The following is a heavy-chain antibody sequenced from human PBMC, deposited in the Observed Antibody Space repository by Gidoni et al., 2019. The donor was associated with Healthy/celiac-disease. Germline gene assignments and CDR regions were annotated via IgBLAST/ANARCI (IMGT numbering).Heavy chain of an antibody. Sequence: EVQLLVSGGGLVQPGGSLRLSCAASGFPFSRYAMSWVRQAPGTGLEWVSAISGSGGSTYYADAVKGRLTISRDNTKNTLYLQMNSMRAEDTAVYYCAKAIGTYYYDSSGYYPSGLGYWGQGTLVTVSS. CDR2: ISGSGGST. CDR1: GFPFSRYA. D-gene: IGHD3-22*01. J-gene: IGHJ4*02. CDR3: AKAIGTYYYDSSGYYPSGLGY. V-gene: IGHV3-23*01.